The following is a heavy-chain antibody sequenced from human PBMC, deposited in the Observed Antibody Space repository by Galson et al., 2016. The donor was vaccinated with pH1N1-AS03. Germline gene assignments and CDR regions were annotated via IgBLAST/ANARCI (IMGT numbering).Heavy chain of an antibody. Sequence: SLRLSCAASEFTFSSKWMHWVRQAPGKGPVLVSRINADGSITSYADSVKGRFTISKDNAKNSLYLQMNSLRAEDTALYYWAKSPGYCSAGSCPGMGYFDYWSQGTLVTVSS. CDR3: AKSPGYCSAGSCPGMGYFDY. J-gene: IGHJ4*02. CDR2: INADGSIT. CDR1: EFTFSSKW. V-gene: IGHV3-74*01. D-gene: IGHD2-15*01.